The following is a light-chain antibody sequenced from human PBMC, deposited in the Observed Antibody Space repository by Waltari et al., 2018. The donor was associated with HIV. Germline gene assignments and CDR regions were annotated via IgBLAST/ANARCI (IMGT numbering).Light chain of an antibody. CDR3: QQFNRFPFT. V-gene: IGKV1-12*02. J-gene: IGKJ3*01. CDR1: QTIGDS. Sequence: DIQLTQSPSSEGASIGDSISITCRASQTIGDSLAWYQQKPGQAPELLIDSSSSLHSGAQSRFSGSGSGTDFTLTISGLQPEDFTTYYCQQFNRFPFTFGPGTRVDVK. CDR2: SSS.